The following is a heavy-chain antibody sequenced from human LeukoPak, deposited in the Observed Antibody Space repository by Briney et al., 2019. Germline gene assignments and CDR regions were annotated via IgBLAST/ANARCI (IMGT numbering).Heavy chain of an antibody. CDR2: IIPIFGTA. CDR3: ARDTGYCSSTSCQPNWFDP. V-gene: IGHV1-69*01. Sequence: ASVKVSCKASGGTFSSYAISWVRQAPGQGHEWMGGIIPIFGTANYAQKFQGRVTITADESMSTAYMELSRLRSEDTAVYYRARDTGYCSSTSCQPNWFDPWGQGTLVTVSS. D-gene: IGHD2-2*01. J-gene: IGHJ5*02. CDR1: GGTFSSYA.